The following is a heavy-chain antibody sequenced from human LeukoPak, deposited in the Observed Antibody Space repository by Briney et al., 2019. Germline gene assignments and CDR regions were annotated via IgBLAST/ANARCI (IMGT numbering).Heavy chain of an antibody. CDR2: ISYDGSTK. CDR1: GFTFSSYG. V-gene: IGHV3-30*03. J-gene: IGHJ4*02. CDR3: ARTRYSSSPPDH. D-gene: IGHD6-13*01. Sequence: AGGSLRLSCAASGFTFSSYGMHWVRQAPGKGLEWVAVISYDGSTKYYADSVKGRFTISRDNAKNSLYLQMNSLRAEDTAVYYCARTRYSSSPPDHWGQGTLVTVSS.